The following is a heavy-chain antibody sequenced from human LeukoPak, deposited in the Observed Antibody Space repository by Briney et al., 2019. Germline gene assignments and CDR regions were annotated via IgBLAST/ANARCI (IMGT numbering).Heavy chain of an antibody. CDR3: ASHSSGWYTEYFQH. D-gene: IGHD6-19*01. CDR2: IIPIFGTA. J-gene: IGHJ1*01. V-gene: IGHV1-69*05. CDR1: GGTFSSYA. Sequence: SVKVSCKASGGTFSSYAISWVRQAPGQGLEWMGGIIPIFGTANYAQKFQGRVTITTDESTSTAYMELSSLRSEDTAVYYCASHSSGWYTEYFQHWGQGTLVTVSS.